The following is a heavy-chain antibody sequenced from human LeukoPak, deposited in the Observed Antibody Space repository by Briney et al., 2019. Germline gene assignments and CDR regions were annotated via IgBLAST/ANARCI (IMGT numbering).Heavy chain of an antibody. J-gene: IGHJ5*02. V-gene: IGHV4-30-4*08. D-gene: IGHD2-2*01. CDR1: GGSISSGDYY. Sequence: SSQTLSLTCTVSGGSISSGDYYWSWIRQPLGKGLEWIGYIYYSGSTYYNPSLKSRVTISVDTSKNQFSLKLSSVTAADTAVYYCARVGLDCSSTSCYLNWFDPWGQGTLVTVSS. CDR2: IYYSGST. CDR3: ARVGLDCSSTSCYLNWFDP.